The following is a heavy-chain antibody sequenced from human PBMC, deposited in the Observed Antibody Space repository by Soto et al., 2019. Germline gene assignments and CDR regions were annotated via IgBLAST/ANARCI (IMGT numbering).Heavy chain of an antibody. CDR1: GFTFSSYW. D-gene: IGHD3-22*01. CDR2: IKQDGSEK. CDR3: ARDGDSSGYYGLDY. J-gene: IGHJ4*02. Sequence: PGGSLILSCAASGFTFSSYWMSWVRPAPGKGLEWVANIKQDGSEKYYVDSVKGRFTISRDNAKNSLYLQMNSLRAEDTAVYYCARDGDSSGYYGLDYWGQGTLVTVSS. V-gene: IGHV3-7*03.